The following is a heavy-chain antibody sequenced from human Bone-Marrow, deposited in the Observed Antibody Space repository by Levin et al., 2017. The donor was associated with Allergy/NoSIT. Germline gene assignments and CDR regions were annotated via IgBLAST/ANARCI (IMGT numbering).Heavy chain of an antibody. CDR1: GFTFSSYA. CDR2: ISGSGGST. Sequence: GASVKVSCAASGFTFSSYAMSWVRQAPGKGLEWVSAISGSGGSTYYADSVKGRFTISRDNSKNTLYLQMNSLRAEDTAVYYCAKALGESVDSSGYFSDAFDIWGQGTMVTVSS. J-gene: IGHJ3*02. D-gene: IGHD3-22*01. V-gene: IGHV3-23*01. CDR3: AKALGESVDSSGYFSDAFDI.